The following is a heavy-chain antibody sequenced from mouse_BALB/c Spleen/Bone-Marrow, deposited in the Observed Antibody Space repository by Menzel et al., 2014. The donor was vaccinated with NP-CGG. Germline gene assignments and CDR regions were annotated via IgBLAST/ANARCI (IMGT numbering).Heavy chain of an antibody. CDR1: GFSLTSYG. CDR3: TRGSYYGGAMDY. V-gene: IGHV2-9*02. J-gene: IGHJ4*01. D-gene: IGHD1-1*01. Sequence: VQVVESGPGLVSPSQSLSITCTVSGFSLTSYGVHWVRQPPGKVLEWLGVIWAGGSTNYNSALMSRLSISKDNSKSQVFLKMNSLQTDDAAMYYCTRGSYYGGAMDYWGQGTSVTVTS. CDR2: IWAGGST.